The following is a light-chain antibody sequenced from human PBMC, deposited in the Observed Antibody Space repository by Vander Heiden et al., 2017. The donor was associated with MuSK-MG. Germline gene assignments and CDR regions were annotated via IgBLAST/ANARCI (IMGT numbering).Light chain of an antibody. J-gene: IGKJ2*01. CDR3: QQTDSSPYT. CDR1: QTISTY. V-gene: IGKV1-39*01. Sequence: DIQMTQSPSSLSASVGDRVTITCRASQTISTYLNWYQQKPGKAPQLLIYAASSLQSGVPSRFSGSGSGTDFTLTISRLQPEDFATYYCQQTDSSPYTFGQGTKLXI. CDR2: AAS.